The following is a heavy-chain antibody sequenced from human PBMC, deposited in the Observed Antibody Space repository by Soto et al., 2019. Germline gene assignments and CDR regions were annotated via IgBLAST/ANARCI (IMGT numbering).Heavy chain of an antibody. V-gene: IGHV1-46*01. D-gene: IGHD1-26*01. CDR1: GYPFTSYY. CDR2: INPSGGSA. CDR3: AREEVGATALYYYYGMDV. J-gene: IGHJ6*02. Sequence: ASVKVSCKASGYPFTSYYMHWVRQAPGQGLEWMGIINPSGGSASYAQKFQGRVTMTRDTSTSTVYMELSSLRSEDTAVYYCAREEVGATALYYYYGMDVWGQGTTVTVSS.